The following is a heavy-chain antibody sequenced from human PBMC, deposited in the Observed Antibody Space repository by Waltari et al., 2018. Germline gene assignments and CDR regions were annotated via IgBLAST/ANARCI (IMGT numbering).Heavy chain of an antibody. J-gene: IGHJ4*02. CDR1: GFTFDQYA. Sequence: EVQLVESGGGLVQPGRSLRVSCAASGFTFDQYAMPWVRQAPGKGLEWVSGITWNSGSIGYADSVKGRFTISRDNAKNSLYLQMNSLRTEDTALYYCVKDLNWNYASPGDHWGQGTLVTVSS. CDR2: ITWNSGSI. CDR3: VKDLNWNYASPGDH. V-gene: IGHV3-9*01. D-gene: IGHD1-7*01.